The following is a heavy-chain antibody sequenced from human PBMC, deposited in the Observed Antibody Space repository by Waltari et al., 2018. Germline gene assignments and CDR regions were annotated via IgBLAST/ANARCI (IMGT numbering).Heavy chain of an antibody. CDR2: INPNRGGT. CDR3: ARWEATGTTSAVYFQH. Sequence: QVQLVQSGAEVKKPGASVKVSCKASGYTFTGYYMHWVRQAPGQGLEWMGWINPNRGGTNYAQKFQGRVTMTRDTSISTAYMELSRLRSDDTAVYYCARWEATGTTSAVYFQHWGQGTLVTVSS. J-gene: IGHJ1*01. CDR1: GYTFTGYY. D-gene: IGHD1-1*01. V-gene: IGHV1-2*02.